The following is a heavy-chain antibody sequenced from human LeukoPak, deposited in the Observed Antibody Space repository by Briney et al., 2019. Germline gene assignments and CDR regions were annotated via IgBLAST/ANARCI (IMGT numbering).Heavy chain of an antibody. Sequence: GGSLRLSCTASGFTFSNAWMSWVRQAPGKGLEWVGRIKSKADGGTTDYAAPVKGRFTISRDDSKNTLYLQMNSLRAEDTAVYYCAKDTAAAEVYYYMDVWGKGTTVTVSS. V-gene: IGHV3-15*01. CDR3: AKDTAAAEVYYYMDV. CDR2: IKSKADGGTT. D-gene: IGHD6-13*01. CDR1: GFTFSNAW. J-gene: IGHJ6*03.